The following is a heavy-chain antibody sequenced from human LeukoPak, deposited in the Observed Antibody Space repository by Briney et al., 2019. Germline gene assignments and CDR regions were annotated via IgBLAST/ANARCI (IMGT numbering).Heavy chain of an antibody. D-gene: IGHD3-3*01. V-gene: IGHV4-38-2*02. CDR1: GYSISSGYY. CDR3: ARVKDFWSGCQSNWFDP. CDR2: IYHSGST. Sequence: SETLSLTCTVSGYSISSGYYWGWIRQPPGKGLEWIGSIYHSGSTYYNPSLKSRVTISVDTSKNQFSLKLSSVAAADTAVYYCARVKDFWSGCQSNWFDPWGQGTLVTVSS. J-gene: IGHJ5*02.